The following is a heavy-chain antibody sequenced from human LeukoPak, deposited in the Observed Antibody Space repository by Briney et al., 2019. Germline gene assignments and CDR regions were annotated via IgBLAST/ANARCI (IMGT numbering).Heavy chain of an antibody. CDR3: ARALAARPLWYFDL. J-gene: IGHJ2*01. CDR2: IIPIFGTA. V-gene: IGHV1-69*13. D-gene: IGHD6-6*01. CDR1: GGTFSSYA. Sequence: ASVKVSCXASGGTFSSYAISWVRQARGQGLEWMGGIIPIFGTANYAQKFQGRVTITADESTSTAYMELSSLRSEDTAVYYCARALAARPLWYFDLWGRGTLVTVSS.